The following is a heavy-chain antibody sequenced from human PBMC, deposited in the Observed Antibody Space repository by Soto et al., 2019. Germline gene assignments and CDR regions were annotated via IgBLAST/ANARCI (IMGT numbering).Heavy chain of an antibody. Sequence: SETLSLTGTVFGGSIAGGYYYWAWIRQPPGRGLEWIGYIYSSGTTYYNPSLKGRLTISLAQSQVSLKLTSVTATDTGVYYCARGYYESSDYYVGSPAFEYLGRGARVTFSS. J-gene: IGHJ4*02. V-gene: IGHV4-30-4*01. CDR1: GGSIAGGYYY. D-gene: IGHD3-22*01. CDR2: IYSSGTT. CDR3: ARGYYESSDYYVGSPAFEY.